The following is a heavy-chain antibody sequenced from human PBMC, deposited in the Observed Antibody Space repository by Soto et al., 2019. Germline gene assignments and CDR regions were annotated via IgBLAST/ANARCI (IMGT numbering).Heavy chain of an antibody. V-gene: IGHV1-69*06. J-gene: IGHJ4*02. CDR1: GDTFTTNS. CDR3: ARGLLYATTYFDY. Sequence: QVQLVQSGAEVKKPGSSVKVSCKASGDTFTTNSLNWVRQAPGQGLEWMGGIIPVVGTTKYAQKYQDRVTITGDKSTNTAYMELSSLRSDDTAVYYCARGLLYATTYFDYGGQGSPVTVSS. D-gene: IGHD2-8*01. CDR2: IIPVVGTT.